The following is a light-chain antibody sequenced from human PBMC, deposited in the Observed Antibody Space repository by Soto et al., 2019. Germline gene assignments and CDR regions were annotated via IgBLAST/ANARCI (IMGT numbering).Light chain of an antibody. V-gene: IGKV1-39*01. Sequence: DIQMTQSPSSLSASVGDRVTITCRASQSISSYLNWYQQKPGKAPELLIYAASILQSGVPSRFSGGGSGTDFTLTVSSLRPEDFAIYYCQQTYTSPWTFGQGTKVEIK. CDR3: QQTYTSPWT. CDR1: QSISSY. J-gene: IGKJ1*01. CDR2: AAS.